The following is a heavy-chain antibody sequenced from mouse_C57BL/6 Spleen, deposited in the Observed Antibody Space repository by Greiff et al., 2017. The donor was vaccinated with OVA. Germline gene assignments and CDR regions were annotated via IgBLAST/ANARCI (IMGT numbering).Heavy chain of an antibody. Sequence: QVHVKQPGAELVKPGASVKLSCKASGYTFTSYWMQWVNQRPGQGLEWIGEIDPSDSYTNYNQKFKGKATLTVDTSSSTAYMQLSSLTSEDSAVYYCARRRGTGTGFDYWGQGTTLTVSS. CDR2: IDPSDSYT. V-gene: IGHV1-50*01. CDR1: GYTFTSYW. CDR3: ARRRGTGTGFDY. D-gene: IGHD4-1*01. J-gene: IGHJ2*01.